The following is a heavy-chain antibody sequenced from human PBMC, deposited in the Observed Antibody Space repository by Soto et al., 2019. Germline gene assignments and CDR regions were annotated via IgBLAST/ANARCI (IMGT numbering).Heavy chain of an antibody. Sequence: SVKVSCKASGGTFSSYAISWVRQAPGQGLEWMGGIIPIFGTANYAQKFQGRVTITADESTSTAYMELSSLRSEDTAVYYCARVGRYCTNGVCYTGYPHFDYWGQGTLVTVSS. CDR2: IIPIFGTA. CDR3: ARVGRYCTNGVCYTGYPHFDY. J-gene: IGHJ4*02. V-gene: IGHV1-69*13. D-gene: IGHD2-8*01. CDR1: GGTFSSYA.